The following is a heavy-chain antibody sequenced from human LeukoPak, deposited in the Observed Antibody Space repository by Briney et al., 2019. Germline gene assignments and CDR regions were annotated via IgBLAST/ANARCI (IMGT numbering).Heavy chain of an antibody. CDR3: ARGAYYDSSGPYYYYYYYMDV. Sequence: SETLSLSCTASGGSISSYYWSWIRQPPGKGLEWMGYIYYSRSTNYNPSLKSRFTISVDTSKNQLCLKLSSVTAADTAVYYWARGAYYDSSGPYYYYYYYMDVWGKGTTVTISS. CDR2: IYYSRST. V-gene: IGHV4-59*01. D-gene: IGHD3-22*01. J-gene: IGHJ6*03. CDR1: GGSISSYY.